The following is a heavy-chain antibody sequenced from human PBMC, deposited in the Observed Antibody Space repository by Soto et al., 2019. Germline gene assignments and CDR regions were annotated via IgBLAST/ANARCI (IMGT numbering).Heavy chain of an antibody. Sequence: GGSLRLSCTASGFTFGDYAMSWFRQAPGKGLEWVGFIRNKGYGGTTEYAASVRGRFSISRDDSKSIAYLQMNSLKTEDTAVYYCRIAEYKFYYYYGMDVWGQESTVTVSS. CDR1: GFTFGDYA. CDR2: IRNKGYGGTT. CDR3: RIAEYKFYYYYGMDV. V-gene: IGHV3-49*03. J-gene: IGHJ6*02. D-gene: IGHD6-6*01.